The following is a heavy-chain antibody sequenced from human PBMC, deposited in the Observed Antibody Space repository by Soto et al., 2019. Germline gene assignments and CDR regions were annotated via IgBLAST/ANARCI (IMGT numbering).Heavy chain of an antibody. CDR3: ARDLGYYASDGYFDY. J-gene: IGHJ4*02. D-gene: IGHD3-22*01. V-gene: IGHV3-11*01. CDR2: ISSSGNII. Sequence: GGSLRLSCAGSGFTFSDYYMSWIRQAPGKGLEWVSYISSSGNIIYYADSVQGRFTISRDNAKNSLYLQMNSLRAEDTAVYCCARDLGYYASDGYFDYWGQGTLVTVSS. CDR1: GFTFSDYY.